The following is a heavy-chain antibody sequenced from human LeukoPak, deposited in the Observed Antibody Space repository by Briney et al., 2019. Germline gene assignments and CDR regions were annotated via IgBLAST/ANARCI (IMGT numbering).Heavy chain of an antibody. J-gene: IGHJ5*02. Sequence: GASVKVSCKASGYTFTSYGISWVRQAPGQGLEWMGWINPNSGTTNYAQKFQGRVTMTRDTSITTAYMELSSLSSDDTAIYYCARSPITIFGVASLDPWGQGTLVTVSS. V-gene: IGHV1-2*02. CDR3: ARSPITIFGVASLDP. CDR2: INPNSGTT. CDR1: GYTFTSYG. D-gene: IGHD3-3*01.